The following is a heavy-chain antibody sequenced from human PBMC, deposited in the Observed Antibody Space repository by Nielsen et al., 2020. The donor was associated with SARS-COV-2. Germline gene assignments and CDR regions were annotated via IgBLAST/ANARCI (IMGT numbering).Heavy chain of an antibody. J-gene: IGHJ4*02. CDR1: GGTFSSYA. V-gene: IGHV1-69*04. CDR2: IIPILGIA. Sequence: SVKVSCKASGGTFSSYAISWVRQAPGQGLEWMGRIIPILGIANYAQKFQGRVTITADKSTSTAYMELSSLRSEDTAVYYCARVEGSSWYFEYWGQGTLVTVSS. D-gene: IGHD6-13*01. CDR3: ARVEGSSWYFEY.